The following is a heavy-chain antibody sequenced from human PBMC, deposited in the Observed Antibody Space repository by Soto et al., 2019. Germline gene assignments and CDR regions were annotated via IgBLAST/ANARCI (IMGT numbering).Heavy chain of an antibody. CDR3: VRGGGYDPFDY. J-gene: IGHJ4*02. CDR1: GASISYGGFS. CDR2: ISHLENT. D-gene: IGHD5-12*01. V-gene: IGHV4-30-2*06. Sequence: SESLALACTVSGASISYGGFSWSWIRQSPGKGLEWIGYISHLENTYFHPSFKSRLTMSIDRSRNQFSLNLSSVTAADRAVYYCVRGGGYDPFDYWGQGVLVTAPQ.